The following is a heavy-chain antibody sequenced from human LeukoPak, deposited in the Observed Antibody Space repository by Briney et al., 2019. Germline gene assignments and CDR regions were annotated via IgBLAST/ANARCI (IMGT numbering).Heavy chain of an antibody. CDR3: ARSSGTGTFSY. CDR1: GDSISRSRKY. V-gene: IGHV4-39*02. D-gene: IGHD6-25*01. CDR2: VYYGRSP. Sequence: SETLSLTCTVAGDSISRSRKYRARNSQKTGKGLDYIASVYYGRSPYFDPSLESRATISVDTSKNHSSLKMTSVTAADTAVYYCARSSGTGTFSYWGQGTLVTVSS. J-gene: IGHJ4*02.